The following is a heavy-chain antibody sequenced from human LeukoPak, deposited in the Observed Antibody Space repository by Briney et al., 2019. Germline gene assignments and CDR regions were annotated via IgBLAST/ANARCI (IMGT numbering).Heavy chain of an antibody. V-gene: IGHV3-74*01. D-gene: IGHD6-13*01. CDR3: ARGIAAARNDALDI. CDR2: INSDGSST. Sequence: GGSLRLSCAASGFTFSSYWMHWVRQAPGKGLVWVSRINSDGSSTSYADSVKGRFTISRDNSKNTLYLQMNSLRAEDTAVYYCARGIAAARNDALDIWGRGTMVTVSS. CDR1: GFTFSSYW. J-gene: IGHJ3*02.